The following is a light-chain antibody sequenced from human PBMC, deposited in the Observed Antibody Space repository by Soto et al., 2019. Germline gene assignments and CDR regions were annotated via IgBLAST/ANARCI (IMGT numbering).Light chain of an antibody. Sequence: QSVLTQPPSASGSPGQSVTISCTGTSSDVGGYNYVSWYQQHTGKAPKLMIYEVSKRPSGVPDRFSGSKSGNTASLTVSGLQAEDEADYYCSSYAGSNGVFGTGTKVTVL. CDR3: SSYAGSNGV. CDR2: EVS. J-gene: IGLJ1*01. V-gene: IGLV2-8*01. CDR1: SSDVGGYNY.